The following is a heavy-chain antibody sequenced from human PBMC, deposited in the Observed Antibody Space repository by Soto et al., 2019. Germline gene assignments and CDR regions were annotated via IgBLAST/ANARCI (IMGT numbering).Heavy chain of an antibody. CDR1: GFTFNTYV. CDR3: ARRARTATTNWGDFDV. D-gene: IGHD1-7*01. J-gene: IGHJ3*01. V-gene: IGHV3-23*01. CDR2: ISYSADKT. Sequence: EVQLLESGGGLVQPGGSLRLSCAASGFTFNTYVMIWVRQAPGKGLEWVSTISYSADKTHYADSVKGRFTISRDNSRDTLFLQMNSLRAVDAAVYYCARRARTATTNWGDFDVWGQGTMVTVSS.